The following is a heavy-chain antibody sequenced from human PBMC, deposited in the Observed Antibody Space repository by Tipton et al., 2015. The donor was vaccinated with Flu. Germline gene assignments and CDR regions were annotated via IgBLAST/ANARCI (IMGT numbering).Heavy chain of an antibody. Sequence: TLSLTCTVSGGSISSNSYYWGWIRQPPGKGLESIGNIYYSERTYYNPSLKSRVTISLDSSKKQFSLRLNSVTAADTAVYFCARSSGYRWYFDVWGQGILVAVSS. CDR1: GGSISSNSYY. J-gene: IGHJ4*02. CDR2: IYYSERT. CDR3: ARSSGYRWYFDV. D-gene: IGHD3-16*02. V-gene: IGHV4-39*01.